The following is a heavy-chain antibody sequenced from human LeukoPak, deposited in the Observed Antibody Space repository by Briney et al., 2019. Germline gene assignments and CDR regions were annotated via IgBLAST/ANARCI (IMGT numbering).Heavy chain of an antibody. CDR1: GFTFSSYS. D-gene: IGHD3-10*01. J-gene: IGHJ4*02. V-gene: IGHV3-21*01. CDR2: ISSGSSYI. CDR3: ARLAGNYGDY. Sequence: GGSLRLSCAASGFTFSSYSMNWVRQAPGKGLEWVSSISSGSSYIYYADSVKGRFTISRENAKNSLYLQMDSLRAEDTAVYYCARLAGNYGDYWGQGTLVTVS.